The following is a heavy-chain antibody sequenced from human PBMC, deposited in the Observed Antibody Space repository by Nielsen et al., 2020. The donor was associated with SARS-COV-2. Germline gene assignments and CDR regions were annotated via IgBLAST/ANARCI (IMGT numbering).Heavy chain of an antibody. V-gene: IGHV3-23*03. D-gene: IGHD1-26*01. Sequence: GGSLRLSCAASGFTFSSYAMSWVRQAPGKGLEWVSVIYSGGSSTYYADSVKGRFTISRDNSKNTLYLQMNSLRAEDTAVYYCARDLGALSGEGFDYWGQGTLVTVSS. CDR3: ARDLGALSGEGFDY. CDR1: GFTFSSYA. CDR2: IYSGGSST. J-gene: IGHJ4*02.